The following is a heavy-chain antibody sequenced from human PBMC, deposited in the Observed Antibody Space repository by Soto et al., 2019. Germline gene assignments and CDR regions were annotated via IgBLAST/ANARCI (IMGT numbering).Heavy chain of an antibody. CDR1: GYTFTSYG. V-gene: IGHV1-18*01. J-gene: IGHJ4*02. CDR2: ISAYNGNT. CDR3: ARVLVAAPPFDY. D-gene: IGHD2-15*01. Sequence: GASVKVSWKASGYTFTSYGISWGRQAPGQGLEWMGWISAYNGNTNYAQKLQGRVTMTTDTSTSTAYMELRSLRSDDTAVYYCARVLVAAPPFDYWGQGTLVTVSS.